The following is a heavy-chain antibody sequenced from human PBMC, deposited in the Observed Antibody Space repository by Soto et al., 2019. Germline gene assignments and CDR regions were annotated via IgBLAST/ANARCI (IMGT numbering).Heavy chain of an antibody. CDR1: GYTFTNYG. D-gene: IGHD6-19*01. J-gene: IGHJ4*02. V-gene: IGHV1-18*01. CDR3: ARRPYLADNVELDY. CDR2: ISAYSGHT. Sequence: GASVKVSCKASGYTFTNYGINWVRQAPGQGLEWMGWISAYSGHTNYAQKLQDRVTMTTDTSTSTAYMELRSLRSDDTAVYYCARRPYLADNVELDYWGQGTLVPVSS.